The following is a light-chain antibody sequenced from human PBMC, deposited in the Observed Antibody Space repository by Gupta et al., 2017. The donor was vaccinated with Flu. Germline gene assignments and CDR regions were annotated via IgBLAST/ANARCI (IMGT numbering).Light chain of an antibody. J-gene: IGLJ2*01. Sequence: QAALTQPASVSGAPGQSITIPRTGTSSDVGGYNYVSWYQQHPDKAPKLLIYEVSNRPSGVSTRFSGSKSGNTASLTISGLQSEDEADYSCISYTSSIIVVFAGGTNLSVL. CDR2: EVS. CDR1: SSDVGGYNY. V-gene: IGLV2-14*01. CDR3: ISYTSSIIVV.